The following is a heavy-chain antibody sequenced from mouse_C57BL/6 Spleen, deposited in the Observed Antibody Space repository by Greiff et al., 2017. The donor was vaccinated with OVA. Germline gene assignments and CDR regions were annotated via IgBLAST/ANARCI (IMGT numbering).Heavy chain of an antibody. J-gene: IGHJ3*01. V-gene: IGHV1-39*01. CDR2: INPNYGTT. CDR1: GYSFTDYT. CDR3: ARSLYYDYAWFAY. D-gene: IGHD2-4*01. Sequence: VQLQQSGPELVKPRASVKISCKASGYSFTDYTMNWVKQSNGKSLEWIGVINPNYGTTSYNQKFKGKATLTVDQSSSTAYMQLNSLTSEDSAVYYCARSLYYDYAWFAYWGQGTLVTVSA.